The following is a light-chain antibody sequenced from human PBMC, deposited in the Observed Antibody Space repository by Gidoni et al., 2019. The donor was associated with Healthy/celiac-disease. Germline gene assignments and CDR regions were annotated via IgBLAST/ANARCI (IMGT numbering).Light chain of an antibody. CDR2: AAS. J-gene: IGKJ2*01. V-gene: IGKV1-39*01. CDR1: QSISSY. CDR3: QQSYSTPSNT. Sequence: DIQMTQSPSSLSASVGDRVTITCRASQSISSYLNWYQQKPGKAPTLLIYAASSLQSGVPSRFSGSGAGTDFNLTISSLQPEDFATYYCQQSYSTPSNTFGQGTKLEIK.